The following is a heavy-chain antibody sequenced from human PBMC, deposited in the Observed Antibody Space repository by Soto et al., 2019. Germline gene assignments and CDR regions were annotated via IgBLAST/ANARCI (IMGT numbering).Heavy chain of an antibody. CDR1: GYTFTSYC. V-gene: IGHV1-18*01. CDR2: ISAYNGNT. J-gene: IGHJ3*02. D-gene: IGHD2-15*01. CDR3: ARGPIVVVVAAHDEDAFDI. Sequence: GASVKVSCKASGYTFTSYCISWVRQAPGQGLEWMGWISAYNGNTNYAQKLQGRVTMTTDTSTSTAYMELRSLRSDDTAVYYCARGPIVVVVAAHDEDAFDIWGQGTMVTVSS.